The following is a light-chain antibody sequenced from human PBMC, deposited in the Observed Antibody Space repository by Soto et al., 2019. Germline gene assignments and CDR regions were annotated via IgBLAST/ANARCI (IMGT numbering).Light chain of an antibody. J-gene: IGKJ2*01. CDR3: QQINSWPYP. V-gene: IGKV1-9*01. Sequence: DIQLTQSPSFLSASVGDRVTITCRASRAISNYLAWYQQKPGKAPKLLIYAASTLQSGVPSRFSGSGSGTEFTLTIGSLQPEDFATYYCQQINSWPYPFGQGTKLEIK. CDR2: AAS. CDR1: RAISNY.